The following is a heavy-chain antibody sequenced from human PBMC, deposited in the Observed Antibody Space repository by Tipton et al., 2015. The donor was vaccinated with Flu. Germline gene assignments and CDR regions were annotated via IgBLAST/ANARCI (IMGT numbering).Heavy chain of an antibody. V-gene: IGHV3-23*01. D-gene: IGHD4-11*01. J-gene: IGHJ5*01. CDR2: VSGGGGST. Sequence: SLRLFCVASGFTFTTYAMTWVRQSPGKGLEWVSSVSGGGGSTYYADSVKGRFTISRDNSKNTLYLQMHSLRAEDTALYYCARREYSNYVSVPKNSFDSWGQGILVTVSS. CDR1: GFTFTTYA. CDR3: ARREYSNYVSVPKNSFDS.